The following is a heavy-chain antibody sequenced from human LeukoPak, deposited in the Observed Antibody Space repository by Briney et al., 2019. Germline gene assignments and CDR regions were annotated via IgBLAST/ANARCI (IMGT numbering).Heavy chain of an antibody. V-gene: IGHV3-30*04. CDR2: ISYDGSNK. CDR3: ARATAKLIVGAHFDY. Sequence: SGGSLRLSCAASGFTFRNYVIHWVRQAPGKGLEWVAVISYDGSNKYYADSVKGRFTISRDNSKNTLYLQMNSLRAEDTAVYYCARATAKLIVGAHFDYWGQGTLVTVSS. D-gene: IGHD1-26*01. J-gene: IGHJ4*02. CDR1: GFTFRNYV.